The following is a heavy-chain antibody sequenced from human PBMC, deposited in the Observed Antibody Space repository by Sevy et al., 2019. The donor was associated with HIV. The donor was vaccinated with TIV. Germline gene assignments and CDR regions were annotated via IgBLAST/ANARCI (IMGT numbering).Heavy chain of an antibody. V-gene: IGHV3-9*01. Sequence: GGSLRLSCAASGFTFDDYAMHWVRQAPGKGLEWVSGISWNSGSIGYADSVKGRFTISRDNAKNSLYLQMNSLRAEDTALYYCAKVSPLIAAAGSYYFDYWGQGTLVTVSS. J-gene: IGHJ4*02. CDR2: ISWNSGSI. CDR3: AKVSPLIAAAGSYYFDY. D-gene: IGHD6-13*01. CDR1: GFTFDDYA.